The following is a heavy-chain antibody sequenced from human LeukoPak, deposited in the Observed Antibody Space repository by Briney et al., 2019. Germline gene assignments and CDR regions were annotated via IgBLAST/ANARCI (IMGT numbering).Heavy chain of an antibody. CDR2: IKQDGSEK. D-gene: IGHD6-6*01. Sequence: PGGSLRLSCAASGFTFSSYWMSWVRQAPGKGLEWVANIKQDGSEKYYVDSVKGRFTISRDNSKNTLYLQMNSLRAEDTAVYYCAKGGTKGYSSASGFDYRGQGTLVTVSS. CDR3: AKGGTKGYSSASGFDY. CDR1: GFTFSSYW. J-gene: IGHJ4*02. V-gene: IGHV3-7*01.